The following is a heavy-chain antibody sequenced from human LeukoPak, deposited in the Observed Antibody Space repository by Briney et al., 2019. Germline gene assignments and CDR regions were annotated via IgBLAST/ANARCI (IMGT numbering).Heavy chain of an antibody. J-gene: IGHJ4*02. CDR1: GGSIKSHY. CDR3: ATSLYGDYEADY. CDR2: VYYSGTT. D-gene: IGHD5-12*01. Sequence: SETLSLTCSVSGGSIKSHYYTWIRQPPGKGLEWIGYVYYSGTTSYNPSLESRVSISDDTSKNQVFLWLTSVTAADTAVYYFATSLYGDYEADYWGPGILVTVSS. V-gene: IGHV4-59*11.